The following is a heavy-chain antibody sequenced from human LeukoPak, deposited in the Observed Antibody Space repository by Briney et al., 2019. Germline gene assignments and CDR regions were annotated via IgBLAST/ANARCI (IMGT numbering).Heavy chain of an antibody. CDR1: GFTFSSYG. V-gene: IGHV3-30*12. CDR3: ARDRGTTSSAAYYLDF. J-gene: IGHJ4*02. CDR2: ISYDGSNK. D-gene: IGHD6-6*01. Sequence: PGRSLRLSCAASGFTFSSYGMHWVRQAPGKGLEWVAVISYDGSNKYYADSVKGRFTISRDNSKNTLYLQMNSLRAEDTAVYYCARDRGTTSSAAYYLDFWGQGTQVTVSS.